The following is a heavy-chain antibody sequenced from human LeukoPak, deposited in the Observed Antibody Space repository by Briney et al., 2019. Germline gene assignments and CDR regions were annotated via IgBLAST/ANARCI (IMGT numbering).Heavy chain of an antibody. V-gene: IGHV3-53*04. D-gene: IGHD3-9*01. CDR1: GFTVSSNY. CDR2: IYSGGST. J-gene: IGHJ1*01. Sequence: GGSLRLSCAASGFTVSSNYMSWVRQAPGKGLEWASVIYSGGSTYYADSVKGRFTISRHNSKNTLYLQMNSLRAEDTAVYYCARVSYYDILTGYYMGEHWGQGTLVTVSS. CDR3: ARVSYYDILTGYYMGEH.